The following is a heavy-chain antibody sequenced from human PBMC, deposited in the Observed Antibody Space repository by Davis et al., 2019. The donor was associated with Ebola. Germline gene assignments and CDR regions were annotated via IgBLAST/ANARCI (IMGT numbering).Heavy chain of an antibody. CDR2: IYYSGST. V-gene: IGHV4-59*08. Sequence: GSLRLSCTVSGGSISSYYWSWIRQPPGKGLEWIGYIYYSGSTNYNPSLKSRVTISVDTSKNQFSLKLSSVTAADTAVYYCARLESAVTTAFDYWGQGTLVTVSS. D-gene: IGHD4-17*01. CDR3: ARLESAVTTAFDY. CDR1: GGSISSYY. J-gene: IGHJ4*02.